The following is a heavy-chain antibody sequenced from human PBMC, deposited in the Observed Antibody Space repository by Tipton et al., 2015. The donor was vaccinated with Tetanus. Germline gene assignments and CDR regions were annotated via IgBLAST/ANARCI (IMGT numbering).Heavy chain of an antibody. D-gene: IGHD6-13*01. Sequence: QSGPEVKKPGASVKVSCKASGYTLTNYGINWVRQAPGQGLEWMGWDSGHSGNTVSARKVQSRVTMTTDTSTNTAYLELRSLRSDDPAVYFCASRVLQLVRPYSYFSYLDLWGPGTPFPLSS. V-gene: IGHV1-18*01. J-gene: IGHJ6*03. CDR3: ASRVLQLVRPYSYFSYLDL. CDR1: GYTLTNYG. CDR2: DSGHSGNT.